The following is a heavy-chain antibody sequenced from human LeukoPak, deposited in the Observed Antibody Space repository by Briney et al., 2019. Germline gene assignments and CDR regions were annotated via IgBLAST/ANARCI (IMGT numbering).Heavy chain of an antibody. CDR1: GYSFTSYW. Sequence: GESLKISCKGSGYSFTSYWIGWVRQMPGKGLEWMGIIYPGDSDTRYSPSFQGQVTISADKSISTAYLQWSSLKASDTAMYYCARAKVPYYYDSSGYSSLFDYWGQGTLVTVSP. V-gene: IGHV5-51*01. CDR3: ARAKVPYYYDSSGYSSLFDY. J-gene: IGHJ4*02. D-gene: IGHD3-22*01. CDR2: IYPGDSDT.